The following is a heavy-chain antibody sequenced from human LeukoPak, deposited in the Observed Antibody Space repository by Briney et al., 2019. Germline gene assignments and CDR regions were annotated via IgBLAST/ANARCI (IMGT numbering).Heavy chain of an antibody. CDR1: GFTFSSYS. CDR2: ISSSSSYI. J-gene: IGHJ4*02. Sequence: AGGSLRLSCAASGFTFSSYSMNWVRQAPGKGLEWVSSISSSSSYIYYADSVKGRFTISRDNAKNSLYLQMNSLRAEDTAVYYCARVNKADAVNYYDSSGYFDYWGQGTLVTVSS. CDR3: ARVNKADAVNYYDSSGYFDY. D-gene: IGHD3-22*01. V-gene: IGHV3-21*01.